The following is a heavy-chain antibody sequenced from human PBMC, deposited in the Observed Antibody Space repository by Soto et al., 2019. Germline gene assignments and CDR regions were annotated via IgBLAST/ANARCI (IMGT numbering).Heavy chain of an antibody. CDR1: GGTFSSYT. V-gene: IGHV1-69*04. D-gene: IGHD1-1*01. Sequence: ASVKVSCKASGGTFSSYTISWVRQAPGQGLEWMGRIIPILGIANYAQKFQGRVTITADKSTSTAYMELSSLRSEDTAVYYCARDCTTGTPLDHYGMAVWGQGTTVTVSS. CDR3: ARDCTTGTPLDHYGMAV. CDR2: IIPILGIA. J-gene: IGHJ6*02.